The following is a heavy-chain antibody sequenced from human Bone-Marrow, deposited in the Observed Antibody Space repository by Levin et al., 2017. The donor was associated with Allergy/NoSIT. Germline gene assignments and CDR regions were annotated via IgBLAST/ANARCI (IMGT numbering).Heavy chain of an antibody. CDR2: ISGYDDKT. Sequence: ASVKVSCKASGYTFNTYGVSWVRQAPGQGLEWMGWISGYDDKTEYAQKLQGRVTMTTDTSTSTAYMELRSLRSDDTAVYFCARDAGHCVYTGCHMGCDYWGQGTLVTVSS. V-gene: IGHV1-18*01. CDR3: ARDAGHCVYTGCHMGCDY. CDR1: GYTFNTYG. D-gene: IGHD2-15*01. J-gene: IGHJ4*02.